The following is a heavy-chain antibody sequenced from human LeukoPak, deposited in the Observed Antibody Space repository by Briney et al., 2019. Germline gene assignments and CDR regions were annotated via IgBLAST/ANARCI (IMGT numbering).Heavy chain of an antibody. V-gene: IGHV3-30*03. CDR2: ISYDGTNK. D-gene: IGHD3-10*01. Sequence: PGRSLRLSCAASGFTFSSYAMHWVRQAPGKGLEWVALISYDGTNKYYSDSVKGRFTISRDNAKNSLYLQLNSLRAEDTAVYYCARDTYGSGSYYNAPLDYWGQGTLVTVSS. J-gene: IGHJ4*02. CDR3: ARDTYGSGSYYNAPLDY. CDR1: GFTFSSYA.